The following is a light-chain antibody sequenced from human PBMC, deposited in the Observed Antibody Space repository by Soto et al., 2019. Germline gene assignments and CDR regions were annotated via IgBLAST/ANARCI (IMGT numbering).Light chain of an antibody. CDR2: QAS. CDR1: QNINTH. Sequence: EILMTQSPATLSVSPGERATLSCRASQNINTHLAWYQQKPGQAPRLLIYQASSRATGIPVRFSGSGSGTEFTLTISSLQSEDFAVYYCQQYQYWWTFGQGTNVEVK. J-gene: IGKJ1*01. CDR3: QQYQYWWT. V-gene: IGKV3-15*01.